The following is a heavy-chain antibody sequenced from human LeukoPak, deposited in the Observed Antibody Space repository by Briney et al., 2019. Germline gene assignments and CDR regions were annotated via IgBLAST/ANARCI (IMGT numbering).Heavy chain of an antibody. D-gene: IGHD3-3*01. CDR3: ACMYDFWSGYHH. V-gene: IGHV4-4*02. Sequence: SETLSLTCTVSGGSISSSNWWSWVRQPPGKGLEWIGEIYHSGSTNYNPSLKSRVTISVDTSKNQFSLKLSSVTAADTAVYYCACMYDFWSGYHHWGQGTLVTVSS. CDR1: GGSISSSNW. J-gene: IGHJ4*02. CDR2: IYHSGST.